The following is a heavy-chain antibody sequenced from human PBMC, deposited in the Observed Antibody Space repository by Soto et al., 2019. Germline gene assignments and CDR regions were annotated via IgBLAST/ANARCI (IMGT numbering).Heavy chain of an antibody. Sequence: PSETLSLTCTVSGGSISSFYWTWIRQPPGKGLEWIGNIYYTGSTNYNPSRKSRVTISVDTSKNQFSLKVTSVTAADTAVYYCARVGGYYGDYPNFDYWGQGTLVTVSS. V-gene: IGHV4-59*01. D-gene: IGHD4-17*01. CDR3: ARVGGYYGDYPNFDY. CDR1: GGSISSFY. CDR2: IYYTGST. J-gene: IGHJ4*02.